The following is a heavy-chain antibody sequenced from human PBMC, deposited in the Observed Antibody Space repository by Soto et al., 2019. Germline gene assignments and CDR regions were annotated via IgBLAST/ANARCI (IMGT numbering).Heavy chain of an antibody. Sequence: HVQLQESGPGLVKPSEPLSLTCSVSAGSISRYYWGWVRQSPGEGLEWIAHISYTVDASYNPSLKSRVTISLYTYKNQIALSVMSVTAADTAVYYCVGSLMSRAMESFDYWGQGTLVTVTS. J-gene: IGHJ4*02. CDR3: VGSLMSRAMESFDY. CDR1: AGSISRYY. V-gene: IGHV4-59*01. D-gene: IGHD5-18*01. CDR2: ISYTVDA.